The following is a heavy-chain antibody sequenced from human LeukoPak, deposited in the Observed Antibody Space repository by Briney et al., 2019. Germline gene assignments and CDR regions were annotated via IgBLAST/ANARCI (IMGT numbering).Heavy chain of an antibody. CDR1: GFTFSSYS. CDR3: ATGHGVAVRGYYFDY. CDR2: ISSSSNYI. Sequence: GGSLRLSCAASGFTFSSYSMNWVRQAPGKGLEWVSSISSSSNYIYYADSLKGRFTISRDNAKNSLYLQMNSLRAEDTAVYYCATGHGVAVRGYYFDYWGQGTLVTVSS. D-gene: IGHD6-19*01. J-gene: IGHJ4*02. V-gene: IGHV3-21*01.